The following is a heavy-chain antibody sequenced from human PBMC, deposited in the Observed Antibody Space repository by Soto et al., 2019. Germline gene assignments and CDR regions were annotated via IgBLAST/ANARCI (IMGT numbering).Heavy chain of an antibody. J-gene: IGHJ5*02. CDR3: ARDDSEYYRDSVGSMCPSPWFDT. CDR1: GGSITSGGYY. V-gene: IGHV4-31*03. CDR2: IFYSGRT. D-gene: IGHD3-10*01. Sequence: QVQLQESGPGLVKPSQTLSLTCSVAGGSITSGGYYWSWIRQHPGKGLEWIGYIFYSGRTDYNPSLQGRVTISVDTSENQLSLNLNSVTAADTAVYYCARDDSEYYRDSVGSMCPSPWFDTWGQGTLVTVSS.